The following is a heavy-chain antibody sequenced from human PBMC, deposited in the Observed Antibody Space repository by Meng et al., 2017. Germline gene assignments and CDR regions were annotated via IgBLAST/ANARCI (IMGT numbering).Heavy chain of an antibody. J-gene: IGHJ3*02. CDR1: GFTFSNAW. V-gene: IGHV3-15*01. D-gene: IGHD4-23*01. CDR2: IKSKTDGGTT. CDR3: TTPMTTVVTPRLQNAFDI. Sequence: GESLKISCAASGFTFSNAWMSWVRQAPGKGLEWVGRIKSKTDGGTTDYAAPVKGRFTISRDDSKNTLYLQMNSLKTEDTAVYYCTTPMTTVVTPRLQNAFDIWGQGIMVTVSS.